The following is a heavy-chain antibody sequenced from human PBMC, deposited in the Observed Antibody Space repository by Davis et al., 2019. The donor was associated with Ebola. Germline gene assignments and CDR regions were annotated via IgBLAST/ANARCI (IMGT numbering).Heavy chain of an antibody. CDR3: ATLRRAITGFDDGYDI. D-gene: IGHD5-24*01. CDR1: GYSFTNYW. V-gene: IGHV5-51*01. CDR2: IFTGDSDT. J-gene: IGHJ3*02. Sequence: GESLKISCQGFGYSFTNYWIGWVRQLPGKGLEWMGVIFTGDSDTRYSPSFRGQVTISADNSIKTAFLQWSSLKASDTAIYYCATLRRAITGFDDGYDIWGQGTMVTVSS.